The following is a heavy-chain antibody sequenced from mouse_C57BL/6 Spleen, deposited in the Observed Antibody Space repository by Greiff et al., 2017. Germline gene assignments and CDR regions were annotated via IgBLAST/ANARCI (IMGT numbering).Heavy chain of an antibody. CDR2: IYPGDGDT. J-gene: IGHJ2*01. D-gene: IGHD2-3*01. CDR3: ARSPDGYPYYFDY. V-gene: IGHV1-82*01. CDR1: GYAFSSSW. Sequence: VQLQQSGPELVKPGASVKISCKASGYAFSSSWMNWVKQRPGKGLEWIGRIYPGDGDTNYNGKFKGKATLPADQSSSTAYMQLSSLTSEDSAVXVCARSPDGYPYYFDYWGQGTTLTVSS.